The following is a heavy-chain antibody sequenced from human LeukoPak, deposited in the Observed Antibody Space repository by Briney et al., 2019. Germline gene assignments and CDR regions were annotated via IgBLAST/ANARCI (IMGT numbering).Heavy chain of an antibody. CDR3: VREAPGDFDY. CDR1: GFTFRNYA. CDR2: ITGSGAST. D-gene: IGHD3-16*01. J-gene: IGHJ4*02. Sequence: GRSLRLSCAASGFTFRNYAVNWVRQAPGKGLEWVSVITGSGASTNYADSVGGRFTISRDNSKNTLYLEMNSLRAEDTAVYYCVREAPGDFDYWGQGTLVTVSS. V-gene: IGHV3-23*01.